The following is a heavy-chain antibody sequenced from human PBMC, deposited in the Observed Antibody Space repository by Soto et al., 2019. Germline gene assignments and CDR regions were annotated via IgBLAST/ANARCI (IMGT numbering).Heavy chain of an antibody. J-gene: IGHJ4*02. CDR2: IYYSGST. CDR1: GGSVSSGSYY. Sequence: PSETLSLTCTVSGGSVSSGSYYWSWIRQPPGKGLEWIGYIYYSGSTNYNPSLKSRVTISVDTSKNQFSLKLSSVTAADTAVYYCASADNFNYYDFWSGPKTIDYWGQGTLVTVSS. D-gene: IGHD3-3*01. V-gene: IGHV4-61*01. CDR3: ASADNFNYYDFWSGPKTIDY.